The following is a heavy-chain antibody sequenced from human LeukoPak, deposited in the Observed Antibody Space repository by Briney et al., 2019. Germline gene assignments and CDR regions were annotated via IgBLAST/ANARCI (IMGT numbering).Heavy chain of an antibody. CDR3: ARVPWDGFTQRPDAADI. CDR1: GYSINGGHY. Sequence: KSSETLSLTCAVSGYSINGGHYWGWIRQPPGKGLEWIGCVFHSGSTYYNPSLKSRVTISVDTSENQFSLTLTSVTAADTAVYYCARVPWDGFTQRPDAADIWGRGTMVTVSS. CDR2: VFHSGST. D-gene: IGHD5-24*01. J-gene: IGHJ3*02. V-gene: IGHV4-38-2*01.